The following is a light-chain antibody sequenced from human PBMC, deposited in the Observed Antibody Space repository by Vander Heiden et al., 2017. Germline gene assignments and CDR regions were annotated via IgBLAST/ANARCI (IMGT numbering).Light chain of an antibody. J-gene: IGKJ1*01. Sequence: EMVMTQSPATLSVSPGERATLSCRASQSVSSNLAWYQQKPGQAPRLLIYGASTRATGIPARFSGSGSGTEFTLTISSLQSEDFAVYYCQQYNNWPPLWTFGQGTKVEIK. V-gene: IGKV3-15*01. CDR2: GAS. CDR1: QSVSSN. CDR3: QQYNNWPPLWT.